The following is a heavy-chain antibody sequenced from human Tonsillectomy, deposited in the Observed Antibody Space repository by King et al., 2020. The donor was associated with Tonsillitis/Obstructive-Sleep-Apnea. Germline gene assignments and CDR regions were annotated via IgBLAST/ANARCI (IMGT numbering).Heavy chain of an antibody. CDR2: ISAYNGNT. CDR1: GYTFTSYG. Sequence: VQLVESGAEVKKPGASVKVSCKASGYTFTSYGISWVRQAPGQGLEWMGWISAYNGNTNYAQKLQGRVTMTTDTSTSTAYMELRSLRSDDTAVKYCAREGAGYSGREDYYGMDVWGQGTTVTVSS. J-gene: IGHJ6*02. V-gene: IGHV1-18*01. D-gene: IGHD5-12*01. CDR3: AREGAGYSGREDYYGMDV.